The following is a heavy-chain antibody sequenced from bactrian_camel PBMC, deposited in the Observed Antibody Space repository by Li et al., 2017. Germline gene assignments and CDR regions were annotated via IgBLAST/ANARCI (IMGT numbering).Heavy chain of an antibody. Sequence: HVQLVESGGGSVQAGESLRLSCAVSGYTYSKYSMGWFREKEGEGVAAIDSDGGTVYADSVKGRFTIVKDTPKKTVYLQMNSLKAEDTAMYYCAADPGNWRRRCLLTQADFGSWGQGTQVTVS. V-gene: IGHV3S53*01. D-gene: IGHD1*01. J-gene: IGHJ6*01. CDR1: GYTYSKYS. CDR3: AADPGNWRRRCLLTQADFGS. CDR2: IDSDGGT.